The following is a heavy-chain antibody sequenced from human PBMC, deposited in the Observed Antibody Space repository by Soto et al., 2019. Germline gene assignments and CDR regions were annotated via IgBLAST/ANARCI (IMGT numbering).Heavy chain of an antibody. V-gene: IGHV1-18*01. CDR1: GYTFTTYG. CDR3: EGDPGGGYQSDSFDT. CDR2: ISAYDGDT. J-gene: IGHJ5*02. D-gene: IGHD1-26*01. Sequence: QVQLVQSGVEVKKPGASVKVSCKASGYTFTTYGISWVRQAPGQGLEWMGWISAYDGDTNYSDTRQGRVTLTTATSTTSVYMELRSLRSDDAALYYCEGDPGGGYQSDSFDTWGQGTLVIVSS.